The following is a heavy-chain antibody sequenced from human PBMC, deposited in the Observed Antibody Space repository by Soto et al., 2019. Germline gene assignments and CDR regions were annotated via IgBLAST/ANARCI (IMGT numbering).Heavy chain of an antibody. V-gene: IGHV3-48*02. CDR3: ARGSSNWAYYFDF. CDR2: ITSSGTTV. Sequence: EVHLVKSGGGLVQPGGSLRLSCAASGFTFSSYSLNWVRQAPGKGLEWVSYITSSGTTVYYADSVRGRFTISRDNAKNSLYLQMNSLRDDDTAVYYCARGSSNWAYYFDFWGQRTLVTVSS. J-gene: IGHJ4*02. CDR1: GFTFSSYS. D-gene: IGHD6-13*01.